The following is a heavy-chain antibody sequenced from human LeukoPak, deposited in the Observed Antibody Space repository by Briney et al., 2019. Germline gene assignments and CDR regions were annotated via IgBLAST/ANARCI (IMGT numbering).Heavy chain of an antibody. Sequence: PSETLSLTCAVSGGSISSGGYSWSWIRQPPGKGLEWIGYIHHSGSTYYNPSLKSRVTISVDRSKNQFSLKLSSVAAADTAVYYCARGSDYWGQGTLVTVSS. V-gene: IGHV4-30-2*01. CDR1: GGSISSGGYS. J-gene: IGHJ4*02. CDR2: IHHSGST. CDR3: ARGSDY.